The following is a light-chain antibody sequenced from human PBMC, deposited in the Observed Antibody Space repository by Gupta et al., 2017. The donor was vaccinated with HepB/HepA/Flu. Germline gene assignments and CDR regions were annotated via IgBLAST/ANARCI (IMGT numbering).Light chain of an antibody. CDR2: GSS. V-gene: IGKV3-20*01. CDR1: QSVSSSH. CDR3: QQYSNTLTTPRT. J-gene: IGKJ1*01. Sequence: EIVLTQSPGTLSLSPGERATLSCRASQSVSSSHLAWYQQKPGQAPRLLIYGSSIRATGIPDKFSGSGSGTDFTLTISRLEPEDFAVYYCQQYSNTLTTPRTFGQGTKVEIK.